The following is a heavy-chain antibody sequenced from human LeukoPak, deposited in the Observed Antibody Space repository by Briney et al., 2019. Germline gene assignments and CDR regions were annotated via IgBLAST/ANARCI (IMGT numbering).Heavy chain of an antibody. D-gene: IGHD6-13*01. CDR2: ISSYGGST. J-gene: IGHJ4*02. CDR3: ARGSSVGKQLPNDY. Sequence: PGGSLRLSCAASGFTFSSYAMHWVRQAPGKGLEYVSAISSYGGSTYYANSVEGRFTISRDNSKNTLYLQMGSLRAEDMAVYYCARGSSVGKQLPNDYWGQGTLVTVSS. V-gene: IGHV3-64*01. CDR1: GFTFSSYA.